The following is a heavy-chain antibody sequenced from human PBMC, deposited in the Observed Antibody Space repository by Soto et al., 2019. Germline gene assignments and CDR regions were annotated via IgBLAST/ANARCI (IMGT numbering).Heavy chain of an antibody. CDR3: AKGRDYGGNYRDY. Sequence: EVQLLESGGGLVQPGGSLRLSCAASGFTFSSYAMSWVRQAPGKGLELVSAISGSGGTTYTYYADSVKRRFTISRDNYQNALYLHMNSLRAEDTAVYYCAKGRDYGGNYRDYWGQGTLVTVSS. CDR2: ISGSGGTTYT. V-gene: IGHV3-23*01. D-gene: IGHD4-17*01. CDR1: GFTFSSYA. J-gene: IGHJ4*02.